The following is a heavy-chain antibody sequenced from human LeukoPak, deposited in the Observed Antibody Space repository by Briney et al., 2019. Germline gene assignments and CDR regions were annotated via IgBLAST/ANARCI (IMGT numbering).Heavy chain of an antibody. D-gene: IGHD2-2*01. V-gene: IGHV3-30*01. Sequence: SGGSLRLSCAASGFTFSDFGMNWVRQAPGKGLEWVASISNGGTEFYADSVKGRFAISRDTSTNTLSLQMNSLRAEDTAVYFCARRTGDTRFSSRFSCFLPDYWGQGTLVTVSS. CDR3: ARRTGDTRFSSRFSCFLPDY. CDR1: GFTFSDFG. CDR2: ISNGGTE. J-gene: IGHJ4*02.